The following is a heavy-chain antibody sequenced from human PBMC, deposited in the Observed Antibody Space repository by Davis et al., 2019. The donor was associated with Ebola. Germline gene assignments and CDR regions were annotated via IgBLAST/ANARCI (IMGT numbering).Heavy chain of an antibody. CDR1: GFTFSSYA. Sequence: PGGSLRLSCAASGFTFSSYAMSWVRQAPGKGLEWVSGISGSGGSTYYADSVKGRFTISRDNSKNTLYLQMNSLRAEDTAVYYCAKTKGWELLLFYFGYWGQGTLVTVSS. J-gene: IGHJ4*02. CDR3: AKTKGWELLLFYFGY. D-gene: IGHD1-26*01. V-gene: IGHV3-23*01. CDR2: ISGSGGST.